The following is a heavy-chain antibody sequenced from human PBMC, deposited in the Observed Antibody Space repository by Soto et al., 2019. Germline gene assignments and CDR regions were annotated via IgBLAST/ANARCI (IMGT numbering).Heavy chain of an antibody. Sequence: GASVKVSCKASGGTFSSYTISWVRQDNEQELEWMGRIIPILGIANYAQKFQGRVTITADKSTSTAYMELSSLRSEDTAVYYCARDLVGTNTADWFDPWGQGTLVTVSS. V-gene: IGHV1-69*04. J-gene: IGHJ5*02. CDR1: GGTFSSYT. CDR3: ARDLVGTNTADWFDP. CDR2: IIPILGIA. D-gene: IGHD1-26*01.